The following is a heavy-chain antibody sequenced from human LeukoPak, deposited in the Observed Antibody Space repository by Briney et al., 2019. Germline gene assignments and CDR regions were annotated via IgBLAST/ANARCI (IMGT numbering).Heavy chain of an antibody. J-gene: IGHJ4*02. CDR3: ARDGGRYFDWLLYPSRY. D-gene: IGHD3-9*01. Sequence: ASVKVSCKASGYTFTSYGISWVRQAPGQGLEWMGWISAYNGNTNYAQKLQGRVTMTTDTSTSTAYMELRSLRSDDTAVYYCARDGGRYFDWLLYPSRYWGQGTLVTVSS. CDR2: ISAYNGNT. V-gene: IGHV1-18*01. CDR1: GYTFTSYG.